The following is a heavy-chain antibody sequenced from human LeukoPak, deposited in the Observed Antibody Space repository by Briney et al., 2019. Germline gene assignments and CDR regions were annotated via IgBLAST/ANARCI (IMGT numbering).Heavy chain of an antibody. V-gene: IGHV1-2*02. J-gene: IGHJ5*02. Sequence: ASVKVSCKASGYTFTGYYMHWVRQAPGQGLEGMGWINPNSGGTNYAQKFQGRVTMTRDTSISTAYMELSRLRSDDTAVYYCARVWLVVPAASAFDPWGQGTLVTVSS. D-gene: IGHD2-2*01. CDR3: ARVWLVVPAASAFDP. CDR2: INPNSGGT. CDR1: GYTFTGYY.